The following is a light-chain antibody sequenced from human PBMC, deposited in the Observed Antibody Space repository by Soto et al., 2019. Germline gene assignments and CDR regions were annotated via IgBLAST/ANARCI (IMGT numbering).Light chain of an antibody. V-gene: IGKV3-11*01. CDR2: DAS. CDR1: QSVSSN. J-gene: IGKJ4*01. CDR3: QQRSTWPLT. Sequence: EIVLTQSPATLSLSPGERATISCRASQSVSSNLAWYQQKPGQAPRLLIYDASNRATGIPARFTGRGSGADFTLTISSLEPEDFAVYYCQQRSTWPLTFGGGTKVEIK.